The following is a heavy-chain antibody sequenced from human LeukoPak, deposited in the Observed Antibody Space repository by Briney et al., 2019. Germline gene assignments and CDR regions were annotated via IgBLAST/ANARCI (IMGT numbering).Heavy chain of an antibody. CDR3: AKEGRGYSYGLGDFDY. D-gene: IGHD5-18*01. CDR1: GFTFSSYW. Sequence: QPGGSLRLSCAASGFTFSSYWMDWVRQAPGKGLVWVSRISPDGSSTRYADSVKGRFTISRDNSKNTLYLQMNSLRAEDTAVYYCAKEGRGYSYGLGDFDYWGQGTLVTVSS. CDR2: ISPDGSST. V-gene: IGHV3-74*01. J-gene: IGHJ4*02.